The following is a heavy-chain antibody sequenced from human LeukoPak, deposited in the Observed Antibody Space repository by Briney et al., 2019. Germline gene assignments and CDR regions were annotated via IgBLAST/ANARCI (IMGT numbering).Heavy chain of an antibody. CDR1: GGYFSGYY. J-gene: IGHJ6*03. Sequence: SETLSLTSAVYGGYFSGYYWSWIRQPPGKGPEWIGEINHSGSTNYNPSLKSRVTISVDTSKNQFSLKLSSVTAADTAVYYCARGAVTGITVIVGAYYMDVWGKGTSVTVSS. CDR3: ARGAVTGITVIVGAYYMDV. CDR2: INHSGST. V-gene: IGHV4-34*01. D-gene: IGHD3-22*01.